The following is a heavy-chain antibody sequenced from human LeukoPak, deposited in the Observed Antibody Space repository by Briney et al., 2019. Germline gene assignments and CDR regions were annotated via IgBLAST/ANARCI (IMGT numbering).Heavy chain of an antibody. V-gene: IGHV3-7*04. Sequence: GGSLRLSCAASGFTVSSFWMSWVRQAPGKGLEWVANIKQDGTEKYYVDSVKGRFTISRDNAKNSLYLQMNSLSAEDTAVYYCARGSATADWGQGTLVTVSS. CDR3: ARGSATAD. CDR2: IKQDGTEK. J-gene: IGHJ4*02. CDR1: GFTVSSFW.